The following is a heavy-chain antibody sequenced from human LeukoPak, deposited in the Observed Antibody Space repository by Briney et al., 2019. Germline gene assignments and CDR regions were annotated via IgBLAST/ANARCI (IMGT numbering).Heavy chain of an antibody. V-gene: IGHV4-39*01. J-gene: IGHJ3*02. CDR1: GGSISSSSYY. CDR3: ARHYYDFWSGTTDAFDI. Sequence: SETLSLTCTVSGGSISSSSYYWGWIRQPPGKGLEWIGSIYYSGSTYYNPSLKSRVTIPVDTSKNQFSLKLSSVTAADTAVYYCARHYYDFWSGTTDAFDIWGQGAMVTVSS. D-gene: IGHD3-3*01. CDR2: IYYSGST.